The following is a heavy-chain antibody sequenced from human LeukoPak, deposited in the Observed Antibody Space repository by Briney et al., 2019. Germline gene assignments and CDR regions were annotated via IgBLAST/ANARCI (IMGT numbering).Heavy chain of an antibody. Sequence: GESLKISCKGSGYTFSIYWIGWVGRLPGKGLEWMGVIYPGDSDTRYSPSFQGQVTISVDKSISSAYLQWSGLKASDTAMYYCVRQDGSGSYYFDYWGQGTLVTVST. CDR2: IYPGDSDT. D-gene: IGHD6-19*01. J-gene: IGHJ4*02. CDR3: VRQDGSGSYYFDY. V-gene: IGHV5-51*01. CDR1: GYTFSIYW.